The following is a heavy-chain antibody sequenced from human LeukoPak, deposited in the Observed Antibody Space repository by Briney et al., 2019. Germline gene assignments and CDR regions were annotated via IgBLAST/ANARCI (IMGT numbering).Heavy chain of an antibody. CDR3: AREPECGGDCYSN. Sequence: SETLSLTCAVSGGSTSSSSWWSWVRQPPGKGLEWIGEIYHSGSTNYNPSLKSRVTISVDKSKNQFSLKLSSVTAADTAVYYCAREPECGGDCYSNWGQGTLVTVSS. CDR2: IYHSGST. V-gene: IGHV4-4*02. D-gene: IGHD2-21*02. CDR1: GGSTSSSSW. J-gene: IGHJ4*02.